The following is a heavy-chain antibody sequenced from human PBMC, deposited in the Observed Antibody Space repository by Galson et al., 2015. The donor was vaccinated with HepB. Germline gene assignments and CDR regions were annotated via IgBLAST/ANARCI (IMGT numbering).Heavy chain of an antibody. V-gene: IGHV3-30*04. J-gene: IGHJ5*02. Sequence: SLRLSCAASGFTFSSYAMHWVRQAPGKGLEWVAVISYDGSNKYYADSVKGRFTISRDNSKNTLYLQMNSLRAEDTAVYYCARGLLWFGEAGGWFDPWGQGTLVTVSS. D-gene: IGHD3-10*01. CDR3: ARGLLWFGEAGGWFDP. CDR1: GFTFSSYA. CDR2: ISYDGSNK.